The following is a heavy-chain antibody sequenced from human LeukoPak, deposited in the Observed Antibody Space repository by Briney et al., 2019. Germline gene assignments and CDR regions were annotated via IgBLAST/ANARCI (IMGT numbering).Heavy chain of an antibody. CDR2: IYSGGST. D-gene: IGHD6-13*01. J-gene: IGHJ4*02. V-gene: IGHV3-66*01. CDR1: GFTVSSNY. Sequence: GRSLRLSCAASGFTVSSNYMSWVRQAPGKGLEWVSVIYSGGSTYYADSVKGRFTISRDNSKNTLYLQMNSLRAEDTAVYYCARYSSSWYGFDYWGQGTLVTVSS. CDR3: ARYSSSWYGFDY.